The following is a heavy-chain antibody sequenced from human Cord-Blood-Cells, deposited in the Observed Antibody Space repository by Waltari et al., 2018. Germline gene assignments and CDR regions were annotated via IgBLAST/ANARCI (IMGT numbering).Heavy chain of an antibody. CDR2: NKSKTDGGTT. D-gene: IGHD4-17*01. Sequence: EVQLVESGGGLVKPGGSLRLSCAASGFTFSNAWMSWVRQAPGKGLGWVGRNKSKTDGGTTDYPTPVKGKFTISRDDSKNTVYLQMNRLKTQDTAVYYCTTELTYGDYYLYWGQGTLVTVSS. CDR3: TTELTYGDYYLY. J-gene: IGHJ4*02. V-gene: IGHV3-15*01. CDR1: GFTFSNAW.